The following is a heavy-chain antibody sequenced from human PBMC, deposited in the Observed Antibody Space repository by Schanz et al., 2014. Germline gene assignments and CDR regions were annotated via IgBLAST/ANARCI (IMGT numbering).Heavy chain of an antibody. D-gene: IGHD3-10*01. V-gene: IGHV3-23*01. CDR1: GFSFTTYA. J-gene: IGHJ4*02. CDR3: ARIGGSVFDY. CDR2: ISSGGGST. Sequence: EVQLLESGGGLVQPGGSLRLSCASSGFSFTTYAMSWVRQAPGKGLEWVSSISSGGGSTYYADSVKGRFTISRDNSKNTLYLQMNSLRPEDTAVYYCARIGGSVFDYWAQGTLXTVSS.